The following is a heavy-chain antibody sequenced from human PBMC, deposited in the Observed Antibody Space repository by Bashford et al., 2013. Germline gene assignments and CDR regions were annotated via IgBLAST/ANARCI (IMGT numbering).Heavy chain of an antibody. CDR3: ARDQGDYYYYGMDV. Sequence: RQAPGKGLEWVSYISSSGSTIYYADSVKGRFTISRDNAKNSLYLQMNSLRAEDTAVYYCARDQGDYYYYGMDVWGQGTTVTVSS. J-gene: IGHJ6*02. V-gene: IGHV3-11*01. CDR2: ISSSGSTI. D-gene: IGHD3-16*01.